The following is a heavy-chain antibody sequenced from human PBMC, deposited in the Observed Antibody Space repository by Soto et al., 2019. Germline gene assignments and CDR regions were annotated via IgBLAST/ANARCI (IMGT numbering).Heavy chain of an antibody. J-gene: IGHJ6*03. CDR2: IYWDDDK. Sequence: QITLKESGPTLVKPTQTLTLTCTFSGFSLSTSGVCVGWIRQPPGKALEWLALIYWDDDKRYSPSLKSRLTITKDTSKNQVVLTMTNMDPVDTATYYCAHAPCGGWNYVPLRCYYYYMGVWGKGTTVTVSS. CDR3: AHAPCGGWNYVPLRCYYYYMGV. D-gene: IGHD1-7*01. V-gene: IGHV2-5*02. CDR1: GFSLSTSGVC.